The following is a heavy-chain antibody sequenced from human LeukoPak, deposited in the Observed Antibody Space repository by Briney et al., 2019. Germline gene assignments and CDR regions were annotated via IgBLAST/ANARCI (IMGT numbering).Heavy chain of an antibody. CDR2: INSDGSST. V-gene: IGHV3-74*01. Sequence: QAGGSLRLSCAASGFTFSSYWMHWVRQAPGKGLVWVSRINSDGSSTSYADSVKGRFTISRDNSKNMVWLQINSPTAEDTATYYCAKDGNWARFEDWGQGTLVTVSS. CDR3: AKDGNWARFED. CDR1: GFTFSSYW. J-gene: IGHJ4*02. D-gene: IGHD7-27*01.